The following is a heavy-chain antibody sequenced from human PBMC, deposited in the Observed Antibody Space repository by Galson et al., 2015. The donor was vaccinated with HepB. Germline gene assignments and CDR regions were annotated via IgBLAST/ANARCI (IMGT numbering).Heavy chain of an antibody. J-gene: IGHJ6*03. CDR3: AGDGCSSTSCYHYYYYYMDV. Sequence: SVKVSCKASGYTFTGYYMHWVRQAPGQGLEWMGWINPNSGGTNYAQKFQGRVTMTRDTSISTAYMELSRLRSDDTAVYYCAGDGCSSTSCYHYYYYYMDVWGKGTTVTVSS. V-gene: IGHV1-2*02. CDR1: GYTFTGYY. CDR2: INPNSGGT. D-gene: IGHD2-2*01.